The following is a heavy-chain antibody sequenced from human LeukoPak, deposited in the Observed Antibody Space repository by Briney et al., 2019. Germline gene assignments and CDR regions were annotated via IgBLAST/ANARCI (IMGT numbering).Heavy chain of an antibody. D-gene: IGHD1-26*01. J-gene: IGHJ4*02. CDR1: GYTFTSYG. V-gene: IGHV1-18*01. CDR3: ARVSGSYRGAIDY. CDR2: ISTYNNNT. Sequence: ASVKVSCKASGYTFTSYGISWVRQAPGQGLEWLGWISTYNNNTHYAQKFQVRVTMTTDTSTSTAYMELRSLRSDDTAVYHCARVSGSYRGAIDYWGQGTLVTVSS.